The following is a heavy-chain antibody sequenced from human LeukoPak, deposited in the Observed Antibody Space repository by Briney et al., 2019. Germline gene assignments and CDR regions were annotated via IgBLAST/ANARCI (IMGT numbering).Heavy chain of an antibody. CDR2: ISSSSSYI. CDR1: GFTFSTYA. CDR3: ARDLGRCSGGSCYPPYYYYYGMDV. V-gene: IGHV3-21*01. Sequence: GGSLRLSCAASGFTFSTYAVNWVRQAPGKGLEWVSSISSSSSYIYYADSVKGRFTISRDNAKNSLYLQMNSLRAEDTAVYYCARDLGRCSGGSCYPPYYYYYGMDVWGQGTTVTVSS. J-gene: IGHJ6*02. D-gene: IGHD2-15*01.